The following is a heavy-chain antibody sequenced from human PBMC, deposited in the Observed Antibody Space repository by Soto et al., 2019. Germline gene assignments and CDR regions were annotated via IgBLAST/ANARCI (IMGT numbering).Heavy chain of an antibody. D-gene: IGHD2-21*01. CDR1: GDSVSSNTAT. CDR3: ARERGFLSEALDI. J-gene: IGHJ3*02. CDR2: TYYRSQWHN. Sequence: SQTLSLPCGISGDSVSSNTATWNWIRQSPSRGLEWLGRTYYRSQWHNEYEESVKGRITNSPDTSKNQFSLQLNSMSPEDTAVYYCARERGFLSEALDIWGRGTMVTVSS. V-gene: IGHV6-1*01.